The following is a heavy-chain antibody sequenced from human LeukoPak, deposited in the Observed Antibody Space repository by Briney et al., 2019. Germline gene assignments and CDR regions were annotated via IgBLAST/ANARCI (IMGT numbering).Heavy chain of an antibody. V-gene: IGHV1-18*01. CDR1: GYTFTSYS. CDR3: ARDGGDLLRVDY. CDR2: ISAYNGNT. D-gene: IGHD1-26*01. Sequence: ASVKVSCKASGYTFTSYSITWVRQAPGRGLEWMGGISAYNGNTNYAQKFQGRVTMTTDTSTSTAYMELRSLTSDDTAVYYCARDGGDLLRVDYWGQGTQVTVSS. J-gene: IGHJ4*02.